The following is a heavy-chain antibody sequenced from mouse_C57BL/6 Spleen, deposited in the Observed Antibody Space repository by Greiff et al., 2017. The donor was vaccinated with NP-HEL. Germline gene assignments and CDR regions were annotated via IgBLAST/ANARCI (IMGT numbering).Heavy chain of an antibody. CDR3: ARNSNYSNYEGLDY. Sequence: VQRVESGPGLVAPSQSLSITCTVSGFSLTSYAISWVRQPPGKGLEWLGVIWTGGGTNYNSALKSRLSISKDNSKSQVFLKMNSLQTDDTARYYCARNSNYSNYEGLDYWGQGTTLTVSS. CDR2: IWTGGGT. D-gene: IGHD2-5*01. V-gene: IGHV2-9-1*01. J-gene: IGHJ2*01. CDR1: GFSLTSYA.